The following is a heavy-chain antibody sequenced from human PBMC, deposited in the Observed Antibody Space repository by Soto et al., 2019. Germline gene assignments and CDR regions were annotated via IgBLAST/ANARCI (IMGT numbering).Heavy chain of an antibody. CDR3: ATSNRFDP. Sequence: SETLSLTCTVSGGSISSRGYYWGWIRQPPGKGLEWIGTIYYSGSTYYNPSLKSRVTISVDTSKNQFSLKLSSVTAADTAVYYCATSNRFDPSCQGTLVTVS. V-gene: IGHV4-39*01. CDR1: GGSISSRGYY. J-gene: IGHJ5*02. CDR2: IYYSGST.